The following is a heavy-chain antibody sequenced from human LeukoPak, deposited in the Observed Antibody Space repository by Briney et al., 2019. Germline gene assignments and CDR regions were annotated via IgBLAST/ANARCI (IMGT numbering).Heavy chain of an antibody. CDR3: AKISTVTENFHH. J-gene: IGHJ4*02. Sequence: GGSLRLSCAASGFTFSYYWMHWVRQAPGKGLVWVSRISDDGSRTTYADSVKGRFAISRDNSENTVYLQMNSLRAEDTAVYSCAKISTVTENFHHWGQGTLVTVSS. D-gene: IGHD4-17*01. V-gene: IGHV3-74*01. CDR1: GFTFSYYW. CDR2: ISDDGSRT.